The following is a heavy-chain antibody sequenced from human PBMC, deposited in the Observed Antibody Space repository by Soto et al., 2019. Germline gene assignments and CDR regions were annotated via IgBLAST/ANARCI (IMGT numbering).Heavy chain of an antibody. CDR3: ARADSAVAGTRAVRYFDY. CDR2: IYYSGST. J-gene: IGHJ4*02. CDR1: GGSISSSSYY. D-gene: IGHD6-19*01. Sequence: SETLSLTCTVSGGSISSSSYYWGWIRQPPGKGLEWIGSIYYSGSTYYNPSLKRRVTISVDTSKNQFSLKLSSVTAADTAVYYCARADSAVAGTRAVRYFDYWGQGTLVTVSS. V-gene: IGHV4-39*07.